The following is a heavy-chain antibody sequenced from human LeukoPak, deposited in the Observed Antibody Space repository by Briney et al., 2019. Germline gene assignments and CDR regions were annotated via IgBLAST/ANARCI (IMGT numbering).Heavy chain of an antibody. CDR3: ARDGDIVVVPAAMSPNYYYYGMDV. CDR1: GGTFSSYA. D-gene: IGHD2-2*01. J-gene: IGHJ6*02. V-gene: IGHV1-69*04. Sequence: SVKVSCKASGGTFSSYAISWVRQAPGQGLEWMGRIIPILGIANYAQKFQGGVTITADKSTSTAYMELSSLRSEDTAVYYCARDGDIVVVPAAMSPNYYYYGMDVWGQGTTVTVSS. CDR2: IIPILGIA.